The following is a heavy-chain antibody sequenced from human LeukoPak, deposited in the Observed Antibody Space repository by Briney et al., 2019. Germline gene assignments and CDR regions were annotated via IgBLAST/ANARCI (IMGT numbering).Heavy chain of an antibody. V-gene: IGHV3-48*01. CDR3: ARPITIFGVVSHFDY. J-gene: IGHJ4*02. CDR2: ISSTSSTI. CDR1: GFTFSSYS. Sequence: GGSLRLSCAPSGFTFSSYSMSWVRQAPGKGLEWVSYISSTSSTIYYADSVKGRFTISRDNAKKSLYLQMNSLRAEDTAVYYCARPITIFGVVSHFDYWGQGTLVTVSS. D-gene: IGHD3-3*01.